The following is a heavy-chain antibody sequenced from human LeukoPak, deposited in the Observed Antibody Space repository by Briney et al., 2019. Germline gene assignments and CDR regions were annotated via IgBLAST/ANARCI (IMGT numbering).Heavy chain of an antibody. Sequence: SETLSLTCAVYGGSLSGDYWSWIRQPPGKGLEWIGYIYYSGSTNYNPSLKSRVTISLDTSKNQFSLKLNSVTAADTAMYYCARSFSPNYYDLLDYWGQGTLVTVSS. CDR2: IYYSGST. J-gene: IGHJ4*02. CDR1: GGSLSGDY. V-gene: IGHV4-59*01. D-gene: IGHD3-22*01. CDR3: ARSFSPNYYDLLDY.